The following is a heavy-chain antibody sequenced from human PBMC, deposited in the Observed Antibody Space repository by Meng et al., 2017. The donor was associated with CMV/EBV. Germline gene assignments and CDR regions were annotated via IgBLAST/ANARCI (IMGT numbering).Heavy chain of an antibody. V-gene: IGHV3-21*01. CDR3: AREGYCSGGSCNSDY. CDR1: GFTFSSYA. CDR2: ISSSSSYI. D-gene: IGHD2-15*01. J-gene: IGHJ4*02. Sequence: GESLKISCAASGFTFSSYAMHWVRQAPGKGLEWVSSISSSSSYIYYADSVKGRFTISRDNAKNSLYLQMNSLRAEDTAVYYCAREGYCSGGSCNSDYWGQGTLVTVSS.